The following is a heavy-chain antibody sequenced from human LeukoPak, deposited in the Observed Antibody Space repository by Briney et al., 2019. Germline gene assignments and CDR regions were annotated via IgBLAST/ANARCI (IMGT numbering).Heavy chain of an antibody. V-gene: IGHV3-30*02. CDR3: AKEGESSSYFDY. J-gene: IGHJ4*02. Sequence: GGSLRLSCAASGFTFSSYGMQWVRQAPGKGLEWVAFIRYDGSNKYYADSVKGRFTISRDNSKNTLYLQMNSLRAEDTAVYYCAKEGESSSYFDYWGQGTLVTVSS. CDR2: IRYDGSNK. CDR1: GFTFSSYG. D-gene: IGHD6-6*01.